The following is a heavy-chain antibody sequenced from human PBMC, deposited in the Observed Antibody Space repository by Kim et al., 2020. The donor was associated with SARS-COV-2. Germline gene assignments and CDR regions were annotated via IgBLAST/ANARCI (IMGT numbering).Heavy chain of an antibody. V-gene: IGHV1-69*13. CDR3: ARGDTAMVMDYFDY. Sequence: SVKVSCKASGGTFSSYAISWVRQAPGQGLEWMGGIIPIFGTANYAQKFQGRVTITADESTSTAYMELSSLRSEDTAVYYCARGDTAMVMDYFDYWGQGTLVTVSS. CDR1: GGTFSSYA. D-gene: IGHD5-18*01. J-gene: IGHJ4*02. CDR2: IIPIFGTA.